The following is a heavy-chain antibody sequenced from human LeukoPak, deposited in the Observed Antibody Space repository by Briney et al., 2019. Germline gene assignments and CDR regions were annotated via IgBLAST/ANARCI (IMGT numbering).Heavy chain of an antibody. CDR3: ARAAVTTSRYFQH. V-gene: IGHV4-59*01. Sequence: SETLSLTCSVSGGSMNSYYWSWIRQPPGKGLEWIGYIYNSGHTNYNPSLKSRVTISEDTSKNQLSLKLSSVTAADTAVYYCARAAVTTSRYFQHWGQGTLVTVSS. CDR2: IYNSGHT. CDR1: GGSMNSYY. D-gene: IGHD4-17*01. J-gene: IGHJ1*01.